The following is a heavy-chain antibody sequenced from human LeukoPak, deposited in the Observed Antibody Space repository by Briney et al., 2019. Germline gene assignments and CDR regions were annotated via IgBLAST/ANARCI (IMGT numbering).Heavy chain of an antibody. V-gene: IGHV3-30*18. CDR1: GFTFSNYA. J-gene: IGHJ5*02. CDR3: AKDHFDP. Sequence: PGGSLRLSCVASGFTFSNYAMHWVRQAPGKGLEWVAVISYDGSNKYYADSVKGRFTISRDNSKNTLYLQMNSLRAEDTAVYYCAKDHFDPWGQGTLVTVSS. CDR2: ISYDGSNK.